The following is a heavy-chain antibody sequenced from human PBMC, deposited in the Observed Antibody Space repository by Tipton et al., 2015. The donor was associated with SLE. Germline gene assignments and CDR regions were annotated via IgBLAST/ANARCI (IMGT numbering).Heavy chain of an antibody. CDR2: INDSGIT. D-gene: IGHD3-3*01. CDR1: GGSFNGYS. V-gene: IGHV4-34*01. CDR3: ASPHGRTYYDFWSGYFDAFDI. J-gene: IGHJ3*02. Sequence: TLSLTCAVYGGSFNGYSWSWIRQPPGKGLEWIGEINDSGITDYKSSLKSRVTISLDTSKNQFSLKLSSVTAADTAVYYCASPHGRTYYDFWSGYFDAFDIWGQGTMVTVSS.